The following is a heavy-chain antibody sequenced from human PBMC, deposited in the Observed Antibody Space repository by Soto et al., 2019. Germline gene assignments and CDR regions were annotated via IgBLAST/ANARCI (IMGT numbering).Heavy chain of an antibody. CDR3: ARDCGGDCYSAIDAFDI. CDR1: GGSIRSNNW. D-gene: IGHD2-21*02. CDR2: IFNSGST. V-gene: IGHV4-4*02. J-gene: IGHJ3*02. Sequence: SETLSLTCAVSGGSIRSNNWWSWVRQPPGKCLEWIGYIFNSGSTSYNPSLESRVTISLDTSKTQFSLKLSFLTAADTAVYYCARDCGGDCYSAIDAFDIWSQGTMVTVSS.